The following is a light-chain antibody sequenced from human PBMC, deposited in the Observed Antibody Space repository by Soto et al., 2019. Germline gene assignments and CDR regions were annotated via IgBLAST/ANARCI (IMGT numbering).Light chain of an antibody. J-gene: IGKJ5*01. CDR2: GAS. Sequence: IVLTQSPGTLSLSSGERATLSCWASQYVSSTYLAWYQQKPGQAPRLLIYGASSRATGIPDRFSGSGSGTDFTLTISRLEPEDFAVYYCQQYGSSLFFGQGTRLEIK. CDR3: QQYGSSLF. V-gene: IGKV3-20*01. CDR1: QYVSSTY.